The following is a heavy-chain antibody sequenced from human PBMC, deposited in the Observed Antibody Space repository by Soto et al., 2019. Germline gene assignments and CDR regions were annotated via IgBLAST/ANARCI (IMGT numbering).Heavy chain of an antibody. Sequence: QVQLVESGGGVVQPGRSLRLSCAASGFTFSSYAMHWVRQAPGKGLEWVAVISYDGSNKYYADSVKGRFTISRDNSKNTLYLQMNSLRAEDTAVYYCARGIKAARRGGLLYYFDYWGQGTLVTVSS. J-gene: IGHJ4*02. CDR3: ARGIKAARRGGLLYYFDY. CDR2: ISYDGSNK. V-gene: IGHV3-30-3*01. D-gene: IGHD6-6*01. CDR1: GFTFSSYA.